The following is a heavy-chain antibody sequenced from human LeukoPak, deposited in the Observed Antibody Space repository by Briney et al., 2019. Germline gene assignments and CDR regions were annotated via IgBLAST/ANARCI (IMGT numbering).Heavy chain of an antibody. CDR3: TRGDGSSKIDY. J-gene: IGHJ4*02. CDR1: GFTFRGYW. Sequence: GGSLRLSCAASGFTFRGYWMSWVRQAPGKGLEWVANIKEDGSEKYYVDSVKGRFTISRDNAKNSLNLQMDSLRVEDTAVYYCTRGDGSSKIDYWGQGTLVTVSS. D-gene: IGHD5-24*01. CDR2: IKEDGSEK. V-gene: IGHV3-7*01.